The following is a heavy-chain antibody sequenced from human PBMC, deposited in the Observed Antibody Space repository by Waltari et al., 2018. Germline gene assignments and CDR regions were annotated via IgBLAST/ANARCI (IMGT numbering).Heavy chain of an antibody. CDR2: MNPNSGNT. CDR3: ARQWLPRRNYGFDP. CDR1: GGTFSSYA. J-gene: IGHJ5*02. V-gene: IGHV1-8*03. D-gene: IGHD4-4*01. Sequence: QVQLVQSGAEVKKPGSSVKVSCKASGGTFSSYAISWVRQAPGQGLEWMGWMNPNSGNTGYAQKFQGRVTITRNTSISTAYMELSSLRSEDTAVYYCARQWLPRRNYGFDPWGQGTLVTVSS.